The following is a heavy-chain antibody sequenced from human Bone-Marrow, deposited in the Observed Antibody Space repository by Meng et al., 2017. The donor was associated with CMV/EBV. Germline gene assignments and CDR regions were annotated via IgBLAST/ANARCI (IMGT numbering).Heavy chain of an antibody. Sequence: GGSLRLSCAASGFTFSSYSMNWVRQAPGKGLEWVSSISSSSSYIYYADSVKGRFTISRDNAKNSLYLEMNSLRAEDTAVYYCARDQVGDHGSGSYYNEYYQHWGQGSLVTVSS. V-gene: IGHV3-21*01. D-gene: IGHD3-10*01. CDR1: GFTFSSYS. J-gene: IGHJ1*01. CDR2: ISSSSSYI. CDR3: ARDQVGDHGSGSYYNEYYQH.